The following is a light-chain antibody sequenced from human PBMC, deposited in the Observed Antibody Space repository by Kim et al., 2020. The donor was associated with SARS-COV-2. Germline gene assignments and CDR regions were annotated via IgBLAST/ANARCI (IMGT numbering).Light chain of an antibody. CDR2: LNSDGSH. V-gene: IGLV4-69*01. CDR3: QTWGTGIRV. Sequence: QPVLTQSPSASASLGASVKLTCTLSSGHSTYAIAWHQLHPEKGPRYLMNLNSDGSHTKGDGIPDRFSGSSSGTERYLTISSLQSEDEADYYCQTWGTGIRVFGGGTKLTVL. CDR1: SGHSTYA. J-gene: IGLJ3*02.